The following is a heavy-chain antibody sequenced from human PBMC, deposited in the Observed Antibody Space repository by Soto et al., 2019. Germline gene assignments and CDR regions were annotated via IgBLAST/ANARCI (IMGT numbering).Heavy chain of an antibody. D-gene: IGHD6-19*01. Sequence: QVQLVQSGAEVKKPGASVKVSCKASGYTFTSYYMHWVRQAPGQGLEWMGIINPSGGSTSYAQKFQGRVTMTRDTSTSTVYMELSSLRSEDTAVYYCARDRGYSSGWGITLYYGKGYYGMDVWGQGTTVTVSS. V-gene: IGHV1-46*01. CDR3: ARDRGYSSGWGITLYYGKGYYGMDV. CDR1: GYTFTSYY. J-gene: IGHJ6*02. CDR2: INPSGGST.